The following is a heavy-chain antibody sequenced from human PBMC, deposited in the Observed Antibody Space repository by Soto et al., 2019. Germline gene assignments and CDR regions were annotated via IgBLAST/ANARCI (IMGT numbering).Heavy chain of an antibody. CDR2: IYYSGIT. D-gene: IGHD3-22*01. V-gene: IGHV4-39*01. J-gene: IGHJ5*02. Sequence: HLQLQESGPGLVKPSETLSLTCTVSGDSISSSTYYWGWIRQPPGKGLEWIGNIYYSGITYYNPSLQGPVAISVDTAKTQFSLKLSSVSAADTAIYYCARSNSGYYKWFDPWGQGTLVTVSS. CDR3: ARSNSGYYKWFDP. CDR1: GDSISSSTYY.